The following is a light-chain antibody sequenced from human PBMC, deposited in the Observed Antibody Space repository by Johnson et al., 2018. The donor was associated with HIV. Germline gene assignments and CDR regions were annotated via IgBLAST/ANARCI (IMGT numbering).Light chain of an antibody. Sequence: QLVLTQPPSVSAAPGQKVTISCSGSSSDMGHYAVSWYQELPGTAPKLLIYENNKRPSGIPDRFSGSKSGTSATLGITGLWPEDWADYYCATWDTSLSVGGVFGTGTKVTVL. CDR3: ATWDTSLSVGGV. J-gene: IGLJ1*01. CDR2: ENN. V-gene: IGLV1-41*02. CDR1: SSDMGHYA.